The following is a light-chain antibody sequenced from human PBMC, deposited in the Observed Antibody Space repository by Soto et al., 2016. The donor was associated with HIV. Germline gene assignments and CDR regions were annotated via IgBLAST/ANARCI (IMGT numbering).Light chain of an antibody. V-gene: IGKV1-6*01. CDR1: QGIRND. J-gene: IGKJ2*01. CDR3: LQDYDRPYT. CDR2: AAS. Sequence: AIQMTQSPSSLSASVGDRVTITCRASQGIRNDLGWYQQKPGKAPKLLIYAASTLQSAVPSRFSGSGSGTDFTLTISSLQPEDSASYFCLQDYDRPYTFGQGTKLEIK.